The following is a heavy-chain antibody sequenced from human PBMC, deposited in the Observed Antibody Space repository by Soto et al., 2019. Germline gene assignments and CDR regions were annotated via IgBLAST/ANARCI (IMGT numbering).Heavy chain of an antibody. D-gene: IGHD6-25*01. CDR1: GYTFTSYG. Sequence: QVQLVQSGAEVKKPGASVKVSCKASGYTFTSYGISWVRQAPGQGLEWMGWISAYNGNTNYAQKLQGRVTMTTDTXXSTAYEELRSLRSDDTAVYYWSGEGPSSGDDAFDIWGQGTMVTVSS. V-gene: IGHV1-18*01. CDR2: ISAYNGNT. J-gene: IGHJ3*02. CDR3: SGEGPSSGDDAFDI.